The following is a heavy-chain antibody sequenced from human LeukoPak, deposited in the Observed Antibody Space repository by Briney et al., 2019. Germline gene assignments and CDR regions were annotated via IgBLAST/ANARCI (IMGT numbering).Heavy chain of an antibody. D-gene: IGHD3-16*02. V-gene: IGHV4-34*01. CDR1: GGSFSGYY. CDR2: INHSGST. CDR3: ARARLTFGGVIAYLDY. J-gene: IGHJ4*02. Sequence: PSETLSLTCAVYGGSFSGYYWSWIRQPPGKGLEWIGEINHSGSTNYNPSLKSRVTISVDTSKNQFSLKLSSVTAADTAVYYCARARLTFGGVIAYLDYWGQGTLVTVSS.